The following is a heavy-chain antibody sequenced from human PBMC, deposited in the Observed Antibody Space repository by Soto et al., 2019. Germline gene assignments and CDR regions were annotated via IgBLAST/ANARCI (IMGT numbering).Heavy chain of an antibody. J-gene: IGHJ4*02. CDR1: GYTFSAYY. D-gene: IGHD4-17*01. CDR2: INPKSGGT. CDR3: ARKVRDYNFDY. Sequence: QVQLVQSGAEVKKPGASIKVSCKASGYTFSAYYIHWVRQAPGQGLEWMGWINPKSGGTKYTQRCQGRVTMTRDTSISTAYMELSGLRSDDTAVYYCARKVRDYNFDYWGQGTLVTVSS. V-gene: IGHV1-2*02.